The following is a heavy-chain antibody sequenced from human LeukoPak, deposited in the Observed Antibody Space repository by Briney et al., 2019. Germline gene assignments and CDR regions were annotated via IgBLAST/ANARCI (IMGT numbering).Heavy chain of an antibody. J-gene: IGHJ4*02. D-gene: IGHD2-2*01. V-gene: IGHV3-23*01. Sequence: PSGTLSLTCAVSGGSISSSNWWSWVRQPPGKGLEWVSAISGSGGSTYYADSVKGRFTISRDNSKNTLYLQMNSLRAEDTAVYYCAKSLESSTSSGAPPTGRSYYFDYWGQGTLVTVSS. CDR1: GGSISSSN. CDR2: ISGSGGST. CDR3: AKSLESSTSSGAPPTGRSYYFDY.